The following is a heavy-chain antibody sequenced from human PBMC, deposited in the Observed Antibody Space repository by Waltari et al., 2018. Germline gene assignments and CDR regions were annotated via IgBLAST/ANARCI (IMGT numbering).Heavy chain of an antibody. D-gene: IGHD2-15*01. J-gene: IGHJ3*02. CDR1: GGSISSGGYY. V-gene: IGHV4-31*03. CDR3: AREYHDIVVVVATNDAFDI. Sequence: QVQLQESGPGLVKPSQTLSLTCTVSGGSISSGGYYWSWIRQHPGTGLEWIGYIYHSGSTYYNTSLKSRVTISVDRSKNQFALKLSSVTAADTAVYYCAREYHDIVVVVATNDAFDIWGQGTMVTVSS. CDR2: IYHSGST.